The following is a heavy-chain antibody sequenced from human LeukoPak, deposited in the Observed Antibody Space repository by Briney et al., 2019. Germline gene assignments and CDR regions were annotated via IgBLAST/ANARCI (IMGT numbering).Heavy chain of an antibody. V-gene: IGHV4-38-2*02. CDR3: ARVGTLRFLEWLSSYYFDY. CDR2: IYHSGST. D-gene: IGHD3-3*01. Sequence: SETLSLTCTVSGYSISSGYYWGWIRQPPGKGLEWIGNIYHSGSTYYNPSLKSRVTISVDTSKNQFSLKLSSVTAADTAVYYCARVGTLRFLEWLSSYYFDYWGQGTLVTVSS. CDR1: GYSISSGYY. J-gene: IGHJ4*02.